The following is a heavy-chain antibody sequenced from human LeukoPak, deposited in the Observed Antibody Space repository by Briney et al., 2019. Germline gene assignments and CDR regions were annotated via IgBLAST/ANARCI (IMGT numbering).Heavy chain of an antibody. CDR1: GFTVSSDY. CDR2: IYSGGST. CDR3: ASGSGSYRTPYYYMDV. Sequence: GGSLRLSCAASGFTVSSDYMSWVSQAPGKGLEWVSVIYSGGSTYYADSVKGRFTISRDNSKNTLYLQTNSLRAEDTAVYYCASGSGSYRTPYYYMDVWGTGTTVTVSS. V-gene: IGHV3-53*01. D-gene: IGHD3-10*01. J-gene: IGHJ6*03.